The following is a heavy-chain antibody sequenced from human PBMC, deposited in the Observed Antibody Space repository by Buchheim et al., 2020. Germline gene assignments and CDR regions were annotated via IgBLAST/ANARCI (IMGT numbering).Heavy chain of an antibody. V-gene: IGHV3-23*01. CDR2: ISAGGSTM. CDR1: GFTFSSYE. Sequence: VQLMESGGGLVKPGGSLRLSCAASGFTFSSYEMNWVRQAPGKGLEWVSTISAGGSTMYYADSVKGRFTISRDNSKNTLSLQLNSLRVEDTAVYYCPKAAYGSGKYPGYFDLWGRGTL. D-gene: IGHD3-10*01. J-gene: IGHJ2*01. CDR3: PKAAYGSGKYPGYFDL.